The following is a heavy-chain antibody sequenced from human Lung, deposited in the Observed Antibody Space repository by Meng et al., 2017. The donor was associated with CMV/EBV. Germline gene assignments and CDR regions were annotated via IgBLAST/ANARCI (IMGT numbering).Heavy chain of an antibody. CDR1: GFTFSNAW. CDR2: IKNKFDGETT. Sequence: GGSLRLSCAASGFTFSNAWMSWVRQAPGKGLEWVGRIKNKFDGETTDYAAPVKDRFTISRDDSKNTLYLQMNSLKTEDTAVYYCIRTGSYGYWGQGTLVTVSS. J-gene: IGHJ4*02. V-gene: IGHV3-15*01. CDR3: IRTGSYGY. D-gene: IGHD1-26*01.